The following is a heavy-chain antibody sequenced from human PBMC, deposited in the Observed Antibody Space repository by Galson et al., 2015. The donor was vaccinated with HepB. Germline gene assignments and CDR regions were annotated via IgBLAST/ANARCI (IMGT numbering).Heavy chain of an antibody. CDR1: GGTFSSYA. Sequence: SVKVSCKASGGTFSSYAISWVRQAPGQGLEWMGGIIPIFGTANYAQKFQVRVTITADESTSTAYMELSSLRSEDTAVYYCAKGPIVVVITVYYYYGMDVWGQGTTVTVSS. J-gene: IGHJ6*02. CDR2: IIPIFGTA. D-gene: IGHD3-22*01. CDR3: AKGPIVVVITVYYYYGMDV. V-gene: IGHV1-69*13.